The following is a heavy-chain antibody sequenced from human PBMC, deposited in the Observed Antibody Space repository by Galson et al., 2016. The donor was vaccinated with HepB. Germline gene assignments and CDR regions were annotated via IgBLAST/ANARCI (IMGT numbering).Heavy chain of an antibody. J-gene: IGHJ3*02. V-gene: IGHV1-8*01. CDR2: MNPNSGNT. D-gene: IGHD3-22*01. CDR1: GYTFTSYD. Sequence: SVKVSCKASGYTFTSYDIHWVRQAPGQGLEWMGWMNPNSGNTDSARIFQGRVTMTGGTPLSTAYMGLSSLRSEDTAVYFCATHYYDNNGARGAFDIWGQGTMVTVSS. CDR3: ATHYYDNNGARGAFDI.